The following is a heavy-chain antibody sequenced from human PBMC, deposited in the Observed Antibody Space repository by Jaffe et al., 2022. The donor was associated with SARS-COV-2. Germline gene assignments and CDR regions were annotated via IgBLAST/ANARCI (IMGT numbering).Heavy chain of an antibody. J-gene: IGHJ4*02. D-gene: IGHD5-12*01. V-gene: IGHV3-53*01. CDR1: GFTVSSNY. Sequence: EVQLVESGGGLIQPGGSLRLSCAASGFTVSSNYMSWVRQAPGKGLEWVSVIYSGGSTYYADSVKGRFTISRDNSKNTLYLQMNSLRAEDTAVYYCARERSGYSGYDYFYIFDYWGQGTLVTVSS. CDR2: IYSGGST. CDR3: ARERSGYSGYDYFYIFDY.